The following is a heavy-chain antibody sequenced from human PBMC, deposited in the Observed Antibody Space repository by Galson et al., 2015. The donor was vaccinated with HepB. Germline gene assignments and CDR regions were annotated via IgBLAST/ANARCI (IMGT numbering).Heavy chain of an antibody. Sequence: SLRLSCAASGFTFSGSAMHWVRQASGKGLEWVGRIRSKANSYATAYAAPVKGRFTISRDDSKNTAYLQMNSLKTEDTAVYYCTRHDDSSGYYLGDYWGQGTLVTVSS. J-gene: IGHJ4*02. V-gene: IGHV3-73*01. CDR3: TRHDDSSGYYLGDY. CDR2: IRSKANSYAT. D-gene: IGHD3-22*01. CDR1: GFTFSGSA.